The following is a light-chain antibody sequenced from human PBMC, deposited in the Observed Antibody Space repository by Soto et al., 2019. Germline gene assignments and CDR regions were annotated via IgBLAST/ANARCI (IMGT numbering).Light chain of an antibody. CDR3: QSYDSSLSGSEV. CDR2: XNT. V-gene: IGLV1-40*01. J-gene: IGLJ2*01. Sequence: QSVLTQPPSVSGAPGQRVTISCTGSSSNIGAGYDVHWYQQLPGTAPKLXXYXNTXXXXGXPDXFXXSKXXXXXSXAIXGXXXXXXXXXXCQSYDSSLSGSEVFGGGTKLTVL. CDR1: SSNIGAGYD.